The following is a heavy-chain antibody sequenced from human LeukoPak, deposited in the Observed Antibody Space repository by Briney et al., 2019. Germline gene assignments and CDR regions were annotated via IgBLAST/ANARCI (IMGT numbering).Heavy chain of an antibody. D-gene: IGHD1-26*01. CDR1: GFTFSSYS. CDR2: ISYDGSNK. Sequence: GGSLRLSCAASGFTFSSYSMNWVRQAPGKGLEWVAVISYDGSNKYYADSVKGRFTISRDNSKNTLYLQMNSLRAEDTAVYYCARVLSGSLDAFDIWGQGTMVTVSS. V-gene: IGHV3-30*03. CDR3: ARVLSGSLDAFDI. J-gene: IGHJ3*02.